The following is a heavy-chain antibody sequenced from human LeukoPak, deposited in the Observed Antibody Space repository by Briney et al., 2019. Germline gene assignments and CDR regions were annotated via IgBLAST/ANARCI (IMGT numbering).Heavy chain of an antibody. D-gene: IGHD3-3*01. V-gene: IGHV4-39*01. CDR1: GGSISSSSYY. J-gene: IGHJ4*02. CDR3: ARHYYDFWSGHNYYFDH. CDR2: IYYSGST. Sequence: SETLSLTCTVSGGSISSSSYYWGWIRQPPGKGLEWIGSIYYSGSTYYNPSLKSRVTISVDTSKNQFSLKLSSVTAADTAVYYCARHYYDFWSGHNYYFDHWGQGTLVTVSS.